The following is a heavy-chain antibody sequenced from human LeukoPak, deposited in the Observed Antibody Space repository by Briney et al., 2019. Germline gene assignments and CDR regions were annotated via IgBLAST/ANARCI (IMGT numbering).Heavy chain of an antibody. Sequence: SVKVSCKASGGTFSSYAISWVRQAPGQGLEWMGGIIPIFGTANYAQKFQGRVTITADESTSTVYMELSSLRSEDTAVYYCASRGRMATSNDYWGQGTLVTVSS. CDR3: ASRGRMATSNDY. CDR1: GGTFSSYA. V-gene: IGHV1-69*13. J-gene: IGHJ4*02. D-gene: IGHD5-24*01. CDR2: IIPIFGTA.